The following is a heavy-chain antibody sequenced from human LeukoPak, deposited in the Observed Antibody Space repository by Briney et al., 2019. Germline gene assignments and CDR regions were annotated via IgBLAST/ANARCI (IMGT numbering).Heavy chain of an antibody. CDR3: AREVVYQRDYGGNPRSFRYFDS. Sequence: PSQTLSLTCTVSGGSISSGTYYWSWIRQPAGEGLEWIGRIYTSGGTNYNPSLKSRVTISVDTSKNQSSLSLSSVTAAESAVYYCAREVVYQRDYGGNPRSFRYFDSWGQGTLVTVSS. CDR1: GGSISSGTYY. V-gene: IGHV4-61*02. D-gene: IGHD4-23*01. J-gene: IGHJ4*02. CDR2: IYTSGGT.